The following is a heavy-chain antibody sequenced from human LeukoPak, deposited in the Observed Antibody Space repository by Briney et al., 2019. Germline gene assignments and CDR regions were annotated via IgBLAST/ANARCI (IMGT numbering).Heavy chain of an antibody. V-gene: IGHV1-18*01. J-gene: IGHJ6*02. CDR2: ISAYNGVT. CDR3: ARDSGGSYLPSDV. Sequence: ASVKVSCRASGYXFTNYGITWVRQAPGQGLEWMGWISAYNGVTKYAQKFQGRVTMTADTSTTTAYMEVRSLTSDDTAVYYCARDSGGSYLPSDVWGQGTTVTVFS. D-gene: IGHD1-26*01. CDR1: GYXFTNYG.